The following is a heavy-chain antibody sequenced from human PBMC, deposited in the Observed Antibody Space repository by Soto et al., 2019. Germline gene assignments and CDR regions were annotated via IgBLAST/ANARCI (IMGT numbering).Heavy chain of an antibody. CDR1: GFTFSGYG. Sequence: QAQLVESGGGVVRPGRSQRLSCAASGFTFSGYGMHWVRQAPGKGLEWVAFIWFDGSDALYSDSVKGRFTISRDNSKNTLFLQLNSLRGDDTAVYYCAREGYCSGGGCSGGMDVWGLGTTVTVSS. J-gene: IGHJ6*02. CDR3: AREGYCSGGGCSGGMDV. CDR2: IWFDGSDA. D-gene: IGHD2-15*01. V-gene: IGHV3-33*01.